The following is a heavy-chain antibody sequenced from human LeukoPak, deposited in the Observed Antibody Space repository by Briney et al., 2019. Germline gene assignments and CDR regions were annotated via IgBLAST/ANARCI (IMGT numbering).Heavy chain of an antibody. D-gene: IGHD1-26*01. J-gene: IGHJ4*02. V-gene: IGHV4-39*07. Sequence: SETLSLTCTLSGGSVSSSSYYWGWIRQSPGKGLEWIGSIYYAGSTYYNPSLKSRVTISLDTSKNQFSLRLNSVTAADTAMYYCAKSGGYGLIDYWGQGTRVTVSS. CDR2: IYYAGST. CDR3: AKSGGYGLIDY. CDR1: GGSVSSSSYY.